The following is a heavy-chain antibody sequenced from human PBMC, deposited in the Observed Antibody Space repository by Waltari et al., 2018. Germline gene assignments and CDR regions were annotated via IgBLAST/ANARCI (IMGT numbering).Heavy chain of an antibody. V-gene: IGHV3-7*01. J-gene: IGHJ4*02. Sequence: EVQLVESGGGLVQPGGSLRLSCAASGFTFSSYWISWVRQAPGKGLEGVANIKQDGSEKYYVDSVKGRFTISRDNAKNSLYLQMNSLRAEDTAVYYCARLWLSGSGSPSDYWGQGTLVTVSS. CDR3: ARLWLSGSGSPSDY. CDR1: GFTFSSYW. CDR2: IKQDGSEK. D-gene: IGHD3-10*01.